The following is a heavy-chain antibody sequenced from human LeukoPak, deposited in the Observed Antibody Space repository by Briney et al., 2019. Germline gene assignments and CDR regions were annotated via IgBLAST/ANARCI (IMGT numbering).Heavy chain of an antibody. CDR3: ARDKVYCSSTSCYAPFDY. J-gene: IGHJ4*02. CDR2: ISSSSSYI. Sequence: PGGSLRLSCAASGFTFCSYSMNWVRQAPGKGLEWVSSISSSSSYIYYADSVKGRFTISRDNAKNSLYLQMNSLRAEDTAVYYCARDKVYCSSTSCYAPFDYWGQGTLVTVSS. CDR1: GFTFCSYS. D-gene: IGHD2-2*01. V-gene: IGHV3-21*01.